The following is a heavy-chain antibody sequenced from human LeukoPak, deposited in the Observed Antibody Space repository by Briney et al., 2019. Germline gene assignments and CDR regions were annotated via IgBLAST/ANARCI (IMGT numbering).Heavy chain of an antibody. CDR3: ARGGADYWRGGDAFPLDI. CDR2: ISSYNGKT. CDR1: GYTFSDYG. D-gene: IGHD3-3*01. V-gene: IGHV1-18*01. J-gene: IGHJ3*02. Sequence: GASVKVSCKASGYTFSDYGINWVRQAPGQGLEWMGWISSYNGKTNYAQNVQDRLTIMTDPSTTTAYMELRSLRSDDTAVYYCARGGADYWRGGDAFPLDIWGQGTVVAVSS.